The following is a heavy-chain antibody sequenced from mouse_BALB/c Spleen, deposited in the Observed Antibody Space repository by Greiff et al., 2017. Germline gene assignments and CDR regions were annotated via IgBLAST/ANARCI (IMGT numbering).Heavy chain of an antibody. CDR3: ASGGNYTFAY. D-gene: IGHD1-1*02. Sequence: QVQLQQSGAELARPGASVKLSCKASGYTFTDYYINWVKQRTGQGLEWIGEIYPGSGNTYYNEKFKGKATLTADKSSSTAYMQLSSLTSEDSAVYYCASGGNYTFAYWGQGTLVTVSA. J-gene: IGHJ3*01. CDR2: IYPGSGNT. CDR1: GYTFTDYY. V-gene: IGHV1-77*01.